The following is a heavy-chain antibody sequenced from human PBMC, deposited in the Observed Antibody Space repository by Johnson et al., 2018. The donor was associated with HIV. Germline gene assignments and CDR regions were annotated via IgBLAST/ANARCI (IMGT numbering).Heavy chain of an antibody. D-gene: IGHD3-22*01. V-gene: IGHV3-66*01. J-gene: IGHJ3*02. Sequence: VQLVESGGGLVQPGGSLRLSCAASGFTVTRNYLSWVRQAPGKGLEWVSVIYTGGTTYYTDSVKGRFTISRDNSKNILYLQMNNLRAEDTAVYYCARDGYDTSGYYGAFDIGGQGTLVTVSS. CDR2: IYTGGTT. CDR1: GFTVTRNY. CDR3: ARDGYDTSGYYGAFDI.